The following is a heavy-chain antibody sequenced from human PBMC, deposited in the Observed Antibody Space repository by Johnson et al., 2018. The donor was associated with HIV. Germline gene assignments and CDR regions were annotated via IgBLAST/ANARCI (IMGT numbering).Heavy chain of an antibody. V-gene: IGHV3-23*04. J-gene: IGHJ3*02. CDR3: AKGLGWELLTHDAFDI. CDR2: ISGSGGST. D-gene: IGHD1-26*01. CDR1: GFTFSNYG. Sequence: VQLVESGGGLVQPGGSLRLSCAASGFTFSNYGMAWVRQAPGKGLAWVPAISGSGGSTYYADSVQGRFTISRDNSKNTLYLQMNSLRAEDTALYYCAKGLGWELLTHDAFDIWGQGTMVTVSS.